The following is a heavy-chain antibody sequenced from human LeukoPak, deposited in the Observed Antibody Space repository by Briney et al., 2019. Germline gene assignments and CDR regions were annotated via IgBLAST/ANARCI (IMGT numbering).Heavy chain of an antibody. CDR3: ARGYSYGLYYFDY. V-gene: IGHV4-34*01. CDR2: INHSGST. CDR1: GGSFSGYY. Sequence: PSETLSLTCAVYGGSFSGYYWSWIRQPPGKGLEWIGEINHSGSTNYNPSLKSRVTISVDTSKNQFSLKLSSVTAADTAVHYCARGYSYGLYYFDYWGQGTLVTVSS. J-gene: IGHJ4*02. D-gene: IGHD5-18*01.